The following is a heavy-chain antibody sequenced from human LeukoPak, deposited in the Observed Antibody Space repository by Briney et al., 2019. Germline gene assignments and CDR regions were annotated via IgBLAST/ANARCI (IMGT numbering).Heavy chain of an antibody. J-gene: IGHJ5*02. D-gene: IGHD3-9*01. Sequence: SGTLSLTCTVYGRSFRGYSWTWIRQPPGRELEWIGEINQSGITNYKSSLKSRVTISLDTFKNHLSLNLTSVTAADTAVYYCARGVLRYVDWQLRYFDAWGQGTLVSVSS. CDR3: ARGVLRYVDWQLRYFDA. CDR1: GRSFRGYS. CDR2: INQSGIT. V-gene: IGHV4-34*01.